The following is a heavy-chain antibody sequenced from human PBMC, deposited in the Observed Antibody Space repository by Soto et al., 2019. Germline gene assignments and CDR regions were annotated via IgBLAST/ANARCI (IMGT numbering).Heavy chain of an antibody. CDR2: IYDTGRT. Sequence: SETLSLTCSVSGGSISSDDYYWTWIRQPPGEGLEWIGYIYDTGRTSSTPSLESRVTISIDTSKNQFSLKLSSVSAADTAVYYCAREGSSSPEYFDFWGPGTLVTVS. J-gene: IGHJ4*02. D-gene: IGHD2-15*01. V-gene: IGHV4-30-4*01. CDR1: GGSISSDDYY. CDR3: AREGSSSPEYFDF.